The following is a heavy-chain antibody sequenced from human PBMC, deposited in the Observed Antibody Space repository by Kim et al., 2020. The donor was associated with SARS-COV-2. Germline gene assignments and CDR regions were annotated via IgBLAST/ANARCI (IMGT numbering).Heavy chain of an antibody. CDR3: ARRGGTNYWYFDL. J-gene: IGHJ2*01. V-gene: IGHV3-21*01. CDR1: GFTFSSYS. D-gene: IGHD2-8*01. Sequence: GGSLRLSCAASGFTFSSYSMNWVRQAPGKGLEWVSSISSSSSYIYYADSVKGRFTISRDNAKNSQYLQMNSLRAEDTAVYYCARRGGTNYWYFDLWGRGTLVTVSS. CDR2: ISSSSSYI.